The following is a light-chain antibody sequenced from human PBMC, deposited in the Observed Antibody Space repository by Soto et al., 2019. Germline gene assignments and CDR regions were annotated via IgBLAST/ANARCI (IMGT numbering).Light chain of an antibody. V-gene: IGKV1-27*01. CDR3: QKYNSAPQT. J-gene: IGKJ1*01. CDR2: AAS. Sequence: DIQMTQSPSSLSASVGDRVTITCRASQGISNYLAWYQQKPGKVPKLLIYAASTLQSGVPPRFGGSGSGTDFTLTISSLQPEDVATYYCQKYNSAPQTFGQGTKVEIK. CDR1: QGISNY.